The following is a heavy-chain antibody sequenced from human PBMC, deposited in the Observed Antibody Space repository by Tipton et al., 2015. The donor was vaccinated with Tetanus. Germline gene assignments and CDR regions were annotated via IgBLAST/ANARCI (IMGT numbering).Heavy chain of an antibody. J-gene: IGHJ4*02. CDR1: GGSFSGYY. CDR3: ARGRNYYDSSGYYHTYPFDY. D-gene: IGHD3-22*01. CDR2: INHSGST. V-gene: IGHV4-34*01. Sequence: TLSLTCAVYGGSFSGYYWSWIRQPPGKGLEWIGEINHSGSTNYNPSLKSRVTMSVDTSKNQFSLKLSSVTAADTAVYYCARGRNYYDSSGYYHTYPFDYWGQGTLVTVSS.